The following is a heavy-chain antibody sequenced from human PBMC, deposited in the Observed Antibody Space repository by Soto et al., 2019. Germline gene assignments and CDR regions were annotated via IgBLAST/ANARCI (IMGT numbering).Heavy chain of an antibody. CDR3: ATGYCRSDNCHFTH. CDR2: VDWNSGST. CDR1: GFTFDDFA. Sequence: EVQLVESGGGLVQPGRSLRLSCAASGFTFDDFAMHWVRQAPGKGLEWVSGVDWNSGSTAYADSVKGRFTISRDNAKNSLYLQMNSLRDEETAVYYCATGYCRSDNCHFTHWGQGTLVTVSS. J-gene: IGHJ4*02. V-gene: IGHV3-9*01. D-gene: IGHD2-2*03.